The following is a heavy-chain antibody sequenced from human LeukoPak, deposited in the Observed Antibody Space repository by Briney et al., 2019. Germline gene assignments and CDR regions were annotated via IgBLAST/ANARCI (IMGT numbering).Heavy chain of an antibody. CDR1: GGSISRGSYY. CDR2: IYNSGTT. CDR3: ARGGRSPFDY. Sequence: SQTLSLTCVVSGGSISRGSYYWNWIRQPAGKGLEWMGRIYNSGTTNYNPSLKGRVTISTDMSKNGVSLKLSSVTAADTAVYYCARGGRSPFDYWGQGTLVTVSS. V-gene: IGHV4-61*02. D-gene: IGHD1-26*01. J-gene: IGHJ4*02.